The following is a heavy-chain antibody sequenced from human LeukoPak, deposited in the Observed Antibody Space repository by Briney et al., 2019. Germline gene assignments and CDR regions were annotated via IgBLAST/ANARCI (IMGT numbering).Heavy chain of an antibody. Sequence: GGSLRLSCAASGFTFSSYWMSWVRQAPGKGLEWVANIKQDGSEKYYVDSVKGRFTISRDNAKNSLYLQMNSLRAEDTAVYYCARVGYDSSGYLDYWGQGTLVTVSS. CDR1: GFTFSSYW. V-gene: IGHV3-7*01. J-gene: IGHJ4*02. CDR2: IKQDGSEK. CDR3: ARVGYDSSGYLDY. D-gene: IGHD3-22*01.